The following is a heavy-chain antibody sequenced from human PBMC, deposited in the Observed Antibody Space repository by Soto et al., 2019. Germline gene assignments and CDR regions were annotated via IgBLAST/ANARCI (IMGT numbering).Heavy chain of an antibody. V-gene: IGHV3-23*01. Sequence: GGSLRLSCAASGFTFSDNAMSWVRQAPGKGLEWVSAIRGGGANTHYADSVKGRFTISRDSSKNILYLQMNSLRAEDTAVYYCVKCTVGTILSSGWCNWFDPWGQGTLVTVSS. CDR3: VKCTVGTILSSGWCNWFDP. D-gene: IGHD6-19*01. CDR1: GFTFSDNA. J-gene: IGHJ5*02. CDR2: IRGGGANT.